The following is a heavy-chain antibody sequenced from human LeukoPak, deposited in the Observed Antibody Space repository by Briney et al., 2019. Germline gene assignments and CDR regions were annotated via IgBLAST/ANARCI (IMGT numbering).Heavy chain of an antibody. CDR3: ARGQRGMVGYYYYYGMDV. CDR2: ISSSSSYI. J-gene: IGHJ6*02. D-gene: IGHD2-15*01. Sequence: PGGSLRLSCAASGFTFSSYWMHWVRQAPGKGLEWVSSISSSSSYIYYADSVKGRFTISRDNAKNSLYLQMNSLRAEDTAVYYCARGQRGMVGYYYYYGMDVWGQGTTVTVSS. CDR1: GFTFSSYW. V-gene: IGHV3-21*01.